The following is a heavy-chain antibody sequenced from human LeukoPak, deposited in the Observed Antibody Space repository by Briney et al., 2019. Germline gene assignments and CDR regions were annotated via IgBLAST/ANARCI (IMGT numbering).Heavy chain of an antibody. CDR3: AKDIQLST. J-gene: IGHJ3*01. CDR2: IGASGEST. Sequence: GGSLRLSCAASGFTFSSYWMHWVRQAPGKGLEWVSLIGASGESTYYADSVKGRFTISRDNSKNTLSLQMNSLRVEDTAMYFCAKDIQLSTWGLGTMVTVSS. D-gene: IGHD5-24*01. CDR1: GFTFSSYW. V-gene: IGHV3-23*01.